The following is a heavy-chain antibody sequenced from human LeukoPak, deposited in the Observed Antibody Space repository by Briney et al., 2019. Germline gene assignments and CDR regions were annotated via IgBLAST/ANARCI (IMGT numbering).Heavy chain of an antibody. V-gene: IGHV3-23*01. CDR3: AKGRGSFLYDLDS. CDR1: GFTLSSYA. D-gene: IGHD5/OR15-5a*01. Sequence: QSGGSLRLSCAASGFTLSSYAMTWVRQAPGKGLEWVSGISGGDGGTYHTDSVKGRFTMSRDNSKNTLSLQMNSLRAEDTAVYYCAKGRGSFLYDLDSWGQGTLVTVSS. CDR2: ISGGDGGT. J-gene: IGHJ4*02.